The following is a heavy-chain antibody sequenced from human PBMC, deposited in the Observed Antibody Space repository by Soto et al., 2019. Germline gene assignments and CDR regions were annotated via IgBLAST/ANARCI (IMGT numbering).Heavy chain of an antibody. D-gene: IGHD2-2*02. J-gene: IGHJ6*02. CDR2: INPNSGGT. CDR3: ARVFCSSTSCYTKDYYGMDV. Sequence: ASVKVSCKASGYTFTGYYMHWVRQAPGQGLEWMGWINPNSGGTNYAQKFQGWVTMTRDTSISTAYMELSRLRSDDTAVYYCARVFCSSTSCYTKDYYGMDVWGQGTTVTVS. V-gene: IGHV1-2*04. CDR1: GYTFTGYY.